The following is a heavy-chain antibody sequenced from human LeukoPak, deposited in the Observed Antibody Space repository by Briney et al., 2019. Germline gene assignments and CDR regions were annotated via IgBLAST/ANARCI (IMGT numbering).Heavy chain of an antibody. CDR2: IKSKTDGGTT. V-gene: IGHV3-15*07. J-gene: IGHJ6*02. Sequence: GGSLRLSCAASGFTFSNAWMNWVRQAPGKGLEWVGRIKSKTDGGTTDYAAPVEGRFTISRDDSKNTLYLQMNSLKTEDTAVYYYTTDQTLRYFDWLFHDYYYYYGMDVWGQGTTVTVSS. CDR1: GFTFSNAW. CDR3: TTDQTLRYFDWLFHDYYYYYGMDV. D-gene: IGHD3-9*01.